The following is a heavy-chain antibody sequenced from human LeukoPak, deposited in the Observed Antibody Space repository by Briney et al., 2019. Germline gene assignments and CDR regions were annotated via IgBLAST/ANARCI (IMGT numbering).Heavy chain of an antibody. CDR2: IYPGDSDT. V-gene: IGHV5-51*01. CDR1: GYIFTTYW. Sequence: GESLKISCKGSGYIFTTYWIAWVRQMPGKGLEWMGIIYPGDSDTRYSPSFLGQVTISADKSINTAYLQWSSLKASDTAMYYCARLRTFRSAFDIWGQGTMITVSS. J-gene: IGHJ3*02. D-gene: IGHD1-7*01. CDR3: ARLRTFRSAFDI.